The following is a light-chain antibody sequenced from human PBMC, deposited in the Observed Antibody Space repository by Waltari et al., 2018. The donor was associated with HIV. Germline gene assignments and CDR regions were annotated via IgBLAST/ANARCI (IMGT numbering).Light chain of an antibody. CDR2: SSN. J-gene: IGLJ2*01. V-gene: IGLV1-44*01. Sequence: QSVLTQPPSASGTPGQRVTISCSGGSSNIGTYPVDWYQQVPGAAPKLLICSSNQRPSGAPDRFPGYKSGASASLAISGLQSEDEADYYCAAWDDSLSGLVFGGGTKLTVL. CDR1: SSNIGTYP. CDR3: AAWDDSLSGLV.